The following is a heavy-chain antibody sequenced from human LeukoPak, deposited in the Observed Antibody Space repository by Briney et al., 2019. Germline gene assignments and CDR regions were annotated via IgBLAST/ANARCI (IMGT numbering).Heavy chain of an antibody. Sequence: GGSLRLSCAASGFTFSSYGMHWVRQAPGKGLEWGAVIWCDGSNKYYADSVKGRFTISRDNSKNTLYLQMKRLRAEDTAVYYCGRDRYEDSPDGACDIWGEGTMVTVSS. D-gene: IGHD1-1*01. V-gene: IGHV3-33*01. J-gene: IGHJ3*02. CDR1: GFTFSSYG. CDR3: GRDRYEDSPDGACDI. CDR2: IWCDGSNK.